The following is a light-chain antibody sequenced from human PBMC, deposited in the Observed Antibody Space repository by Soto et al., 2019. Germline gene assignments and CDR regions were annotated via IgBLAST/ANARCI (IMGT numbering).Light chain of an antibody. Sequence: QSVLTQPPSVSEAPRQRVTISCSGSSSNIGNNAVNWYQQLPGKAPKLLIYYDDLLPSGVSDRFSGSTSGTSASLAISGLQYEDEADYYCAAWDDSLNGVVFGGGTKLTVL. CDR3: AAWDDSLNGVV. J-gene: IGLJ2*01. V-gene: IGLV1-36*01. CDR1: SSNIGNNA. CDR2: YDD.